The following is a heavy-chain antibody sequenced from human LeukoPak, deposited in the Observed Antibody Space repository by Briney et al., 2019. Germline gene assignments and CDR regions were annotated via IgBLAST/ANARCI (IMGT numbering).Heavy chain of an antibody. V-gene: IGHV1-2*02. CDR3: ARDNVDIVATIGY. CDR1: GYTFTGYY. Sequence: ASVKVSCKASGYTFTGYYMHWVRQAPGQGLEWMGWINPNSGGTNYAQKFQGRVTMTRDTSISTAYMELSRLRSDDTAVYYCARDNVDIVATIGYWGQGTLVTVSS. D-gene: IGHD5-12*01. CDR2: INPNSGGT. J-gene: IGHJ4*02.